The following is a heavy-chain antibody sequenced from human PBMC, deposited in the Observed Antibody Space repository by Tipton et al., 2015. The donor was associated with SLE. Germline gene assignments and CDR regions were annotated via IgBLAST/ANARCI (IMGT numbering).Heavy chain of an antibody. CDR3: SGDFDY. CDR2: IRPGGSEK. CDR1: GFTFSSYA. J-gene: IGHJ4*02. Sequence: QLVQSGGGLVQPGGSLRLSCAASGFTFSSYAMSWVRQTSGRGLEWVAFIRPGGSEKYYADSVKGRFTISRDNSKNTLFLQMDYLRDEDTAVYYCSGDFDYWGQGGLVTVSS. V-gene: IGHV3-30*02.